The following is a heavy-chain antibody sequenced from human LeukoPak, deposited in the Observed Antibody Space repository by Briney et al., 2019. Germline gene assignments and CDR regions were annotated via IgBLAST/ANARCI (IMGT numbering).Heavy chain of an antibody. Sequence: GGSLRLSCAASGFTFSSYSMNWVRQAPGKGLEWVSSISSSSSYIYYADSVKGRFTISRDNAKNSLYLQMNSLRAEDTAVYYCAREGSKYYYYGMDVWGQGTTVTVSS. V-gene: IGHV3-21*01. CDR1: GFTFSSYS. CDR2: ISSSSSYI. CDR3: AREGSKYYYYGMDV. J-gene: IGHJ6*02. D-gene: IGHD4-11*01.